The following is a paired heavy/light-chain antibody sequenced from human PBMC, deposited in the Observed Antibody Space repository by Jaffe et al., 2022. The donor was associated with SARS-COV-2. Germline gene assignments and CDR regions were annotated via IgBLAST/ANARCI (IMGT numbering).Heavy chain of an antibody. D-gene: IGHD3-10*01. CDR3: ARRYNYGSGSYYNVWFDP. V-gene: IGHV4-39*01. Sequence: QLQLQESGPGLVKPSETLSLTCTVSGGSISSTSYYWDWIRQPPGKGLEWIGGIYYTDTTKYNPSLKSRVTISLDTFKNHFSLKLSSVTAADTAVYYCARRYNYGSGSYYNVWFDPWGQGTLVTVSS. CDR2: IYYTDTT. CDR1: GGSISSTSYY. J-gene: IGHJ5*02.
Light chain of an antibody. J-gene: IGLJ2*01. V-gene: IGLV1-51*02. CDR3: GTWDSSLSGVI. Sequence: QSVLTQPPSVSAAPGQKVTISCSGSTSNIGSNYVSWYQQLPGTAPKLLIYENYKRPSGIPDRLSGSKSGTSATLAITGLQTGDEADYYCGTWDSSLSGVIFGGGTKLTVL. CDR1: TSNIGSNY. CDR2: ENY.